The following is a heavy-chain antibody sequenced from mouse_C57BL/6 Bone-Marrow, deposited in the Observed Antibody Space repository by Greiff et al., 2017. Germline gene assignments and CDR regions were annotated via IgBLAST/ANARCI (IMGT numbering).Heavy chain of an antibody. CDR1: GYTFTSSG. CDR3: ARASIITTVVASYYYAMDY. J-gene: IGHJ4*01. D-gene: IGHD1-1*01. Sequence: VQLQQSGAELARPGASVKLSCTASGYTFTSSGISWVKQRTGQGLEWIGEIYPRSCNTYYNEKFKGKATLTADKSSSTAYMELSSLTSEDSAVYFCARASIITTVVASYYYAMDYWGQRTSVTGSS. V-gene: IGHV1-81*01. CDR2: IYPRSCNT.